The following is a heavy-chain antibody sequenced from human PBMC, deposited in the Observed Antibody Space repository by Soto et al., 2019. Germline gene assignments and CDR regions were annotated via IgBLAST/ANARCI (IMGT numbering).Heavy chain of an antibody. D-gene: IGHD3-9*01. J-gene: IGHJ6*03. CDR2: ISSSSSTI. Sequence: GGSLRLSCAASGFTFSSYSMNWVRQAPGKGLEWVSYISSSSSTIYYADSVKGRFTISRDNAKNSLYLQMNSLRAEDTAVYYCARDGQGPDILTGYPLDYYYYYMDVWGKGTTVTVSS. CDR1: GFTFSSYS. CDR3: ARDGQGPDILTGYPLDYYYYYMDV. V-gene: IGHV3-48*01.